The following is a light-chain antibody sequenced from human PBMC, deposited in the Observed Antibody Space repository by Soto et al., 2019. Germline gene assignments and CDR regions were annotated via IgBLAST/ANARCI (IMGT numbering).Light chain of an antibody. Sequence: EIMMTQSPATLSVSPGERATXXXXASQSISSNLAWYQQKPGQAPRLLIYGASSRATGIPDRFSGSGSGTDFTLTISRLEPEDFAVYYCQQYGSSTLTFGGGTMV. CDR2: GAS. V-gene: IGKV3-20*01. J-gene: IGKJ4*01. CDR3: QQYGSSTLT. CDR1: QSISSN.